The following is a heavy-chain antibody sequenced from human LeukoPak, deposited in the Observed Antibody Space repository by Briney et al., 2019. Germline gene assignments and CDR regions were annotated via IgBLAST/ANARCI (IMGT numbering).Heavy chain of an antibody. Sequence: SETLSLTCAVSGGSISSGGYSWSWIRQPPGKGLEWIGYIYHSGSTYYNPSLKSRVTISVDRSKNQFSLKLSSVTAADTAVYYCARGARYCSGGSCYSPYYYYYGMDVWGQGTTVTVSS. D-gene: IGHD2-15*01. CDR2: IYHSGST. CDR1: GGSISSGGYS. V-gene: IGHV4-30-2*01. CDR3: ARGARYCSGGSCYSPYYYYYGMDV. J-gene: IGHJ6*02.